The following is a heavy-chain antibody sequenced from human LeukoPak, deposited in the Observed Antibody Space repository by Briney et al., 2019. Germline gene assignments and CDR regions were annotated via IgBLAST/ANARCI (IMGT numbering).Heavy chain of an antibody. D-gene: IGHD6-13*01. V-gene: IGHV4-34*01. Sequence: SESLSLTCAVYGGSFSGYYWSWIRQPPGKGLEWIGEINHSGSTNYNPSLKSRVTISVDTSKNQFSLKLSSVTAADTAVYYCARWQQLHFDYWGQGTLVTVSS. CDR2: INHSGST. J-gene: IGHJ4*02. CDR1: GGSFSGYY. CDR3: ARWQQLHFDY.